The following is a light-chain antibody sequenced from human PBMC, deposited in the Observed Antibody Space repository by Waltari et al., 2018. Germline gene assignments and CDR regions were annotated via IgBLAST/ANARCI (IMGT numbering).Light chain of an antibody. Sequence: DIQMTQSPSTLSASVGDRVIFSCRASQLISKWLAWYQQKPGKAPKLLIYKASTLESGVPSRFSGSGSGTEFTLTISSLQPEDFATYYCQQYNSYSLLSFGGGTKVEIK. CDR3: QQYNSYSLLS. CDR1: QLISKW. J-gene: IGKJ4*01. CDR2: KAS. V-gene: IGKV1-5*03.